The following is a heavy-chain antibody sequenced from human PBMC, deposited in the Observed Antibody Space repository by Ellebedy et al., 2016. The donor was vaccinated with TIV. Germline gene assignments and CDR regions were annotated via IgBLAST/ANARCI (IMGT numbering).Heavy chain of an antibody. CDR2: ISHDGIIK. Sequence: GESLKISXAASGFTFRGHAIHWVRQAPGKGLEWLTFISHDGIIKYYADSVKARFTISRDNSKNTLYLQMNSLRAEDTAVYHCAKDWGIAAVASHWYFDLWGRGTLVTVSS. CDR3: AKDWGIAAVASHWYFDL. CDR1: GFTFRGHA. J-gene: IGHJ2*01. D-gene: IGHD6-13*01. V-gene: IGHV3-30-3*01.